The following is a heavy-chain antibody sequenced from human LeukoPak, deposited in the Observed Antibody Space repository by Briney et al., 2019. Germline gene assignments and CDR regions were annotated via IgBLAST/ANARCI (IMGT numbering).Heavy chain of an antibody. J-gene: IGHJ4*02. Sequence: GGSLRLSCAASGFTFSSYAMSWVRQAPGKGLEWVSAISGSGGSTYYADSVKGRFTISRDNSKNTLYLQMNSLRAEDTAVYYCANDMGGYYYTTFDYWGQGTLVTVSS. V-gene: IGHV3-23*01. CDR2: ISGSGGST. CDR1: GFTFSSYA. D-gene: IGHD3-22*01. CDR3: ANDMGGYYYTTFDY.